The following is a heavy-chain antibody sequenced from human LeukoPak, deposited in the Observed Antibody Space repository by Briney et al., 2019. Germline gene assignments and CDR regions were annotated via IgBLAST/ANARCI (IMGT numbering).Heavy chain of an antibody. CDR2: MHPNSGNA. CDR3: ARASYCTNDVCSFDY. Sequence: ASVKVSCKASGYTFTSYYINWVRQAAGQGLEWMGWMHPNSGNAGSAQRFQGTVTMTRDTSITTAYMELSSLRSEDTAVYYCARASYCTNDVCSFDYWGQGTLVTVSS. D-gene: IGHD2-8*01. V-gene: IGHV1-8*01. CDR1: GYTFTSYY. J-gene: IGHJ4*02.